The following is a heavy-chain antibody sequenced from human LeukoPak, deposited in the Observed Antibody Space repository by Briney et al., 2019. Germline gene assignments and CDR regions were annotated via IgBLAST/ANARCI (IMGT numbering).Heavy chain of an antibody. J-gene: IGHJ4*02. CDR3: ARDRGPIYCSSTSCAPAGFDY. CDR1: GGTFSSYA. V-gene: IGHV1-69*05. CDR2: IIPIFGTA. Sequence: SVKVSCKASGGTFSSYAISWVRQAPGQGLEWMGGIIPIFGTANYAQKFQGRVTITTDESTSTAYMELSSLRSEDTAVYYCARDRGPIYCSSTSCAPAGFDYWGQGTLVTVSS. D-gene: IGHD2-2*01.